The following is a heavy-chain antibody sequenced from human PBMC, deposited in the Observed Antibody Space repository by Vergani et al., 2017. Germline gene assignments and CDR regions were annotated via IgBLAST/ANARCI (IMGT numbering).Heavy chain of an antibody. V-gene: IGHV5-51*01. CDR2: ISPGDFEV. D-gene: IGHD3-10*01. CDR1: GYIFSNLW. Sequence: EKQLVQSGSETKKPGESLEISCHAFGYIFSNLWMGWVRQRPGRGLEWMGIISPGDFEVKSNPTFRGQVIFSVDTSVNTAYLQWRSLQASDTATYFCASGGHGSENGGALQLWGQGTNITVSS. J-gene: IGHJ3*01. CDR3: ASGGHGSENGGALQL.